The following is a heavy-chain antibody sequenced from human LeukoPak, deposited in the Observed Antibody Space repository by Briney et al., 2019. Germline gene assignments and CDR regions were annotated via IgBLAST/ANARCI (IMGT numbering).Heavy chain of an antibody. CDR3: ARDPARWEVNWFDP. V-gene: IGHV1-2*02. CDR2: INPNSGGT. D-gene: IGHD6-6*01. Sequence: ASVKVSCKASGYTFTGYYMHWVRQAPGQGLEWMGWINPNSGGTNYAQKFQGRVTMTRDTSISTAYMELSRLRSDDTAVYYCARDPARWEVNWFDPWDQGTLVTVSS. CDR1: GYTFTGYY. J-gene: IGHJ5*02.